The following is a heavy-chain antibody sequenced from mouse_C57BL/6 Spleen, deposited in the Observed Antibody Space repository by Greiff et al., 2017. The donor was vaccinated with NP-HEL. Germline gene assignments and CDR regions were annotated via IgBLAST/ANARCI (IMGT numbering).Heavy chain of an antibody. J-gene: IGHJ4*01. Sequence: EVQGVESGGGLVQPKGSLKLSCAASGFSFNTYAMNWVRQAPGKGLEWVARIRSKSNNYATYYADSVKDRFTISRDDSESMLYLQMNNLKTEDTAMYYCVRHPHYYGSSYDAMDYWGKGTSVTVSS. CDR1: GFSFNTYA. V-gene: IGHV10-1*01. CDR2: IRSKSNNYAT. D-gene: IGHD1-1*01. CDR3: VRHPHYYGSSYDAMDY.